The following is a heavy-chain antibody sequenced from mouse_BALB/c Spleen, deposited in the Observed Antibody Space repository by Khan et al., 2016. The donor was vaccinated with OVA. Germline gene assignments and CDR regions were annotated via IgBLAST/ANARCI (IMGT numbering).Heavy chain of an antibody. CDR3: ARDRDDYFDY. CDR2: INTETGEP. CDR1: GYTFTDYS. V-gene: IGHV9-2-1*01. Sequence: QIQLVQSGPELKKPGETVKISCKASGYTFTDYSMHWVKQAPGKGLKWMGWINTETGEPTYADDFKGRFAFSLETSASTAYLQINNLENEDTARYFCARDRDDYFDYWGQGTTLTVSS. J-gene: IGHJ2*01. D-gene: IGHD2-14*01.